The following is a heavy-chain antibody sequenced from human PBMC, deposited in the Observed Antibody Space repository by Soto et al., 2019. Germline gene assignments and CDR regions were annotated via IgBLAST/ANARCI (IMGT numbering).Heavy chain of an antibody. J-gene: IGHJ6*02. CDR1: GYTLTELS. CDR3: ATGLTISSGMDV. CDR2: FDPEDGET. Sequence: QVQLVQSGAEVKKPGVSVKVSCKVSGYTLTELSMHWVRQAPGKGLEWMGGFDPEDGETIYAQKFQGRVTMTEDTSTDTAYVELSSLRSEDTAVYYCATGLTISSGMDVWGQGTTVTVSS. D-gene: IGHD3-3*01. V-gene: IGHV1-24*01.